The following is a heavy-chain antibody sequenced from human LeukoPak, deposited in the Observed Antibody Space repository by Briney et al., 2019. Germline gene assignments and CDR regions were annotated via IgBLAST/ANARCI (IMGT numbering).Heavy chain of an antibody. CDR3: ARDGEYSGSYRWFDP. D-gene: IGHD1-26*01. CDR2: IYYSGST. CDR1: GGSISSYY. J-gene: IGHJ5*02. V-gene: IGHV4-59*12. Sequence: SETLSLTCTVSGGSISSYYWSWIRQPPGKGLEWIGYIYYSGSTNYNPSLKSRVTMSVDTSKNQFSLKLSSVTAADTAVYYCARDGEYSGSYRWFDPWGQGTLVTVSS.